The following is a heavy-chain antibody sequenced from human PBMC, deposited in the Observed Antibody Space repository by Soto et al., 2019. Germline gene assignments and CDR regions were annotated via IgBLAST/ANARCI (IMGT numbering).Heavy chain of an antibody. J-gene: IGHJ4*02. D-gene: IGHD3-22*01. CDR1: DGYIRRGFDS. CDR3: ARESITMIVGGYFDY. CDR2: IYNSGST. V-gene: IGHV4-61*01. Sequence: SETLSLTCGFSDGYIRRGFDSWSWHRPPPGKGLEWIGYIYNSGSTNYNPSLKSRVTISVDTSKNQFSLKLSSVTAADTAVYYCARESITMIVGGYFDYWGQGTLVTVSS.